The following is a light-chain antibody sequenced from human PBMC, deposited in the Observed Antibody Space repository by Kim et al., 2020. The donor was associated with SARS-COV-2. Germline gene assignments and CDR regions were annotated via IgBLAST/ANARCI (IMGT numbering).Light chain of an antibody. CDR1: SGYSNYK. CDR3: GADHGSGSNFFVV. J-gene: IGLJ2*01. CDR2: VGTGGIVG. Sequence: QPVLTQPPSASASLGASVTLTCTLSSGYSNYKVDWYQQRPGKGPRFVMRVGTGGIVGSKGDGIPDRFSVLGSGLNRYLTIKNIQEEDESDYHCGADHGSGSNFFVVLGGGTQLTVL. V-gene: IGLV9-49*01.